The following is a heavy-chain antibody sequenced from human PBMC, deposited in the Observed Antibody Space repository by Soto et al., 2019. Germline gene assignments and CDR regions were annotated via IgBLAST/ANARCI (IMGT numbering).Heavy chain of an antibody. CDR1: GGSISSYY. CDR2: IYYSGST. D-gene: IGHD5-18*01. V-gene: IGHV4-59*01. CDR3: ARGLVGYSYEP. Sequence: QVQLQESGPGLVKPSETLSLTCTVSGGSISSYYWSWIRQPPGKGLEWIGYIYYSGSTNYNPSLKSRVTISVDTSKNQFSLKLSSVTAADTAVYYCARGLVGYSYEPWGQGTLVTVSS. J-gene: IGHJ4*02.